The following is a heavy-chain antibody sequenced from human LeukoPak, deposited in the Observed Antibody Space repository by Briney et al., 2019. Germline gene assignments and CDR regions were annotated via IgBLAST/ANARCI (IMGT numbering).Heavy chain of an antibody. CDR3: AKVWGRYNWFDP. CDR2: IRYDGSNK. D-gene: IGHD1-26*01. Sequence: PGGSLRLSCAASGFTFSSYGMHWVRQAPGKGLEWVAFIRYDGSNKYYADSVKGRFTISRDNSENTLYLQMNSLRAEDTAVYYCAKVWGRYNWFDPWGQGTLVTVSS. V-gene: IGHV3-30*02. CDR1: GFTFSSYG. J-gene: IGHJ5*02.